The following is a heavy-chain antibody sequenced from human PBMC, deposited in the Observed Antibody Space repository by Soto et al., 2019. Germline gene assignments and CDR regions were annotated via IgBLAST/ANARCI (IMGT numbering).Heavy chain of an antibody. CDR3: AKYVSTSWLPFYGMDV. CDR2: ISRSGGSSGRGGNT. V-gene: IGHV3-23*01. D-gene: IGHD2-2*01. CDR1: GITFSSYT. Sequence: EVKLLDSGGGLVQPGGSLRLSCGASGITFSSYTLTWVRHAPGKGLQWVSSISRSGGSSGRGGNTFYTESVKGRFTISRDNSKNTLYLEMNSLTAEDTAVYYSAKYVSTSWLPFYGMDVWGQGTTVIVSS. J-gene: IGHJ6*02.